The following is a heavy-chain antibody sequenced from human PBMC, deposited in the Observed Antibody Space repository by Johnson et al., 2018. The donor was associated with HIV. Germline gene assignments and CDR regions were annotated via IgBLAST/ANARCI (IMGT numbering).Heavy chain of an antibody. CDR1: GFTFSSYD. Sequence: VQLVESGGGLVQPGGSLRLSCAASGFTFSSYDMHWVRQATGKGLEWVSAIGTAGDTYYPGPVKGRFTLYRENAKNYLYLQMNSLRAGDTAVYYCARGGSRTTIFGVDINLGGFDIWGQGTRVTVSS. CDR3: ARGGSRTTIFGVDINLGGFDI. J-gene: IGHJ3*02. D-gene: IGHD3-3*01. V-gene: IGHV3-13*01. CDR2: IGTAGDT.